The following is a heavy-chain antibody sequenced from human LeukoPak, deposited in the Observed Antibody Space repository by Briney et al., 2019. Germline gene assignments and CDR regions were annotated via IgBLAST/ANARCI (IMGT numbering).Heavy chain of an antibody. CDR2: IYHSGST. J-gene: IGHJ4*02. CDR3: ARQGSGSYYSPLDY. D-gene: IGHD3-10*01. V-gene: IGHV4-30-2*01. Sequence: SETLSLTCAVSGGSISSGGYSWSWIRQPPGKGLEWIGYIYHSGSTYYNPSLKSRVTISVDRSKNQFSLKLSFVTAADTAVYYCARQGSGSYYSPLDYWGQGTLVTVSS. CDR1: GGSISSGGYS.